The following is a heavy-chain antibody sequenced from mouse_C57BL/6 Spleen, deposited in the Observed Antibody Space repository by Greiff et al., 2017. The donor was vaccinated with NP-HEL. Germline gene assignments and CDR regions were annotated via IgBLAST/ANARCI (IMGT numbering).Heavy chain of an antibody. CDR3: ARLLGWYFDY. J-gene: IGHJ2*01. CDR2: IYPGDGDT. V-gene: IGHV1-82*01. Sequence: QVQLQQSGPELVKPGASVKISCKASGYAFSSSWMNWVKQRPGKGLEWIGRIYPGDGDTNYNGKFKGKATLTADKSSSTAYMQLSSLTSEDSAVYFCARLLGWYFDYWGQGTTLTVSS. CDR1: GYAFSSSW. D-gene: IGHD4-1*01.